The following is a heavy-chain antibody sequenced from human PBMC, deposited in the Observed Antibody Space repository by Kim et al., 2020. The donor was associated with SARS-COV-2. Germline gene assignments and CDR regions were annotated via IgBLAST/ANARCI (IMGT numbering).Heavy chain of an antibody. CDR1: GFTFSSYG. J-gene: IGHJ4*02. CDR2: ISYDGSNK. D-gene: IGHD5-18*01. CDR3: AKDGAPTRGYSYGYVDY. Sequence: GGSLRLSCAASGFTFSSYGMHWVRQAPGKGLEWVAVISYDGSNKYYADSVKGRFTISRDNSKNTLYLQMNSLRAEDTAVYYCAKDGAPTRGYSYGYVDYWGQGTLVTVSS. V-gene: IGHV3-30*18.